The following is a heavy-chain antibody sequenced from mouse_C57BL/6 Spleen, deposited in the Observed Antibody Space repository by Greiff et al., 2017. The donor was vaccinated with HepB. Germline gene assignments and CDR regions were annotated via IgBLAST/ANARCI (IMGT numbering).Heavy chain of an antibody. J-gene: IGHJ2*01. D-gene: IGHD1-1*01. CDR3: ARWDYGSFYYFDY. CDR2: IYPGSGNT. Sequence: QVQLQQSGAELVRPGASVKLSCKASGYTFTDYYINWVKQRPGQGLEWIARIYPGSGNTYYNEKFKGKATLTAEKSSSTAYMQLSSLTSEDSAVYFCARWDYGSFYYFDYWGQGTTLTVSS. CDR1: GYTFTDYY. V-gene: IGHV1-76*01.